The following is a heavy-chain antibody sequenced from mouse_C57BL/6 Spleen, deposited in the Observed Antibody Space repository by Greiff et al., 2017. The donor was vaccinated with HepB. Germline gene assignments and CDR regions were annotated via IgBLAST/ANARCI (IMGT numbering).Heavy chain of an antibody. CDR1: GYTFTSYW. Sequence: VQLQQPGAELVRPGTSVKLSCKASGYTFTSYWMHWVKQRPGQGLEWIGVIDPSDSYTNYNQKFKGKATLTVDTSSSTAYMQLSSLTSEDSAVYYCARGGGITFDYWGQGTTLTVSS. CDR3: ARGGGITFDY. V-gene: IGHV1-59*01. CDR2: IDPSDSYT. J-gene: IGHJ2*01. D-gene: IGHD2-4*01.